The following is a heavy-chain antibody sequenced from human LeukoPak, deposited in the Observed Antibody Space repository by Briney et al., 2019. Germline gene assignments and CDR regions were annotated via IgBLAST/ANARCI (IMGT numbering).Heavy chain of an antibody. J-gene: IGHJ6*04. D-gene: IGHD3-10*02. Sequence: PGGSLRLSCAASGFTIRSYWMSWVRQAPGKGLEWVANIKQDGSEKYYVDSVKGRFTISRDNAKNSLYLQMNSLRAEDTAVYYCAELGITMIGGVWGKGTTVTISS. V-gene: IGHV3-7*01. CDR1: GFTIRSYW. CDR2: IKQDGSEK. CDR3: AELGITMIGGV.